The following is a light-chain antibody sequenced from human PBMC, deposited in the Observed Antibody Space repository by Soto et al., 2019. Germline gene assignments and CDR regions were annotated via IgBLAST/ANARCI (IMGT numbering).Light chain of an antibody. J-gene: IGKJ4*01. V-gene: IGKV3-15*01. Sequence: EIVLTQSPATLSLSPGERATLSCRASQSVANSYLAWYQQKPGQAPRLLIFGASTRAAGIPARFSGSGSGTEFTHTISSLQSEDFAVYYCQQYSDWPLTFGGGTKVDIK. CDR2: GAS. CDR1: QSVANSY. CDR3: QQYSDWPLT.